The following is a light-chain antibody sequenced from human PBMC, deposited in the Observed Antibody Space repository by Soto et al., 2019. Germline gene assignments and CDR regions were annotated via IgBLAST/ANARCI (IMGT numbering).Light chain of an antibody. Sequence: QSALTQPHSVSGSPGQSVTISCTGTSGDVGGYNYVSWYQQHPGKAPKVMIYDVTKRPSGVPDRFSGSKSGNTASLTISGLQAEDEADYYCCSYAGSNSAVFGTGTKLTVL. CDR1: SGDVGGYNY. V-gene: IGLV2-11*01. CDR3: CSYAGSNSAV. J-gene: IGLJ1*01. CDR2: DVT.